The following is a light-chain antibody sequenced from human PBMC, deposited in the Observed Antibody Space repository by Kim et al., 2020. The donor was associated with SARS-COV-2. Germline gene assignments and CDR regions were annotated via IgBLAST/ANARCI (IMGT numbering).Light chain of an antibody. CDR3: QQGTTFPWT. CDR1: QGISSW. Sequence: ASVGDTVTITCRASQGISSWLDWYQQKPGKAPNLLISGASDLQTGVPSRFSGSGSGTDFTLTISSLQPEDFATYYCQQGTTFPWTFGPGTKVDIK. V-gene: IGKV1-12*01. CDR2: GAS. J-gene: IGKJ1*01.